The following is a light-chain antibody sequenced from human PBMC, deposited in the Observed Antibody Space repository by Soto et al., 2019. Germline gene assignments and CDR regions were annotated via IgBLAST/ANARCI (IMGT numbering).Light chain of an antibody. Sequence: QSVLTQPASVSGSPGQSITISCTGTNNDVGGYDLLSWYQHHPGKAPKLIIYEATKRPAGVSDRFSGSKSGNTAALPISALRAEDKADYSCCSFARGAIFVVGGGTQLAV. J-gene: IGLJ2*01. CDR2: EAT. CDR3: CSFARGAIFV. CDR1: NNDVGGYDL. V-gene: IGLV2-23*02.